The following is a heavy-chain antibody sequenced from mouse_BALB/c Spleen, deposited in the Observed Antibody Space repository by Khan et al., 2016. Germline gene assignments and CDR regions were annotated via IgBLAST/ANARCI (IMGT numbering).Heavy chain of an antibody. Sequence: DLVKPGASVKLSCKASGYTFTSYWINWIKQRPGQGLEWIGRIAPGSGSTYYNEMFKGKATLTVDTSFSTAYIHLSSLSSEDSAVYFCAREGTVPLMDYWGQGTSVTVSS. J-gene: IGHJ4*01. CDR2: IAPGSGST. CDR3: AREGTVPLMDY. V-gene: IGHV1S41*01. CDR1: GYTFTSYW. D-gene: IGHD1-1*01.